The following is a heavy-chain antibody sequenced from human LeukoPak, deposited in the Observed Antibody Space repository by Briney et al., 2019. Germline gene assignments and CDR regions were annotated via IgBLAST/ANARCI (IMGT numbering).Heavy chain of an antibody. D-gene: IGHD6-13*01. CDR2: INVNGGAM. CDR3: ARGPRILAAGSYYFDY. V-gene: IGHV3-11*01. Sequence: GGSLRLSCAASGFSFKDYYFSWIRQAPGKGLEWVSFINVNGGAMYYADFVKGRFSISRDNAKSSLYLEMNSLRVEDTAVYYCARGPRILAAGSYYFDYWGQGSLVTVSS. J-gene: IGHJ4*02. CDR1: GFSFKDYY.